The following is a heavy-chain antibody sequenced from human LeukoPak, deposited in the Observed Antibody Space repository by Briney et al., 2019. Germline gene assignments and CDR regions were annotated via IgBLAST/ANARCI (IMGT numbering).Heavy chain of an antibody. Sequence: SQTLSLTCAISGDSVSSNSAAWNRIRQSPSRGLEWLGRTYYRSKWYNDYAVSVKSRITINPDTSKNQFSLQLNSVTPEDTAVYYCARDRSIAAPDYYYGMDVWGQGTTVTVSS. CDR3: ARDRSIAAPDYYYGMDV. CDR2: TYYRSKWYN. J-gene: IGHJ6*02. D-gene: IGHD6-6*01. V-gene: IGHV6-1*01. CDR1: GDSVSSNSAA.